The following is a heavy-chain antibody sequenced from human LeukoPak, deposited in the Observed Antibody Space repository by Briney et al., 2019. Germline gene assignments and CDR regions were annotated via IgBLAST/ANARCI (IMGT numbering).Heavy chain of an antibody. D-gene: IGHD3-9*01. J-gene: IGHJ4*02. CDR2: ISGSGGNT. Sequence: GGSLRLSCAASGFTFSSYAMSWVRQAPGKGLEWVSAISGSGGNTYYADSVKGRFTISRDNSKNTLYLQMNSLRAEDTAVYYCATDWLLSLPADDYWGQGTLVTVSS. V-gene: IGHV3-23*01. CDR1: GFTFSSYA. CDR3: ATDWLLSLPADDY.